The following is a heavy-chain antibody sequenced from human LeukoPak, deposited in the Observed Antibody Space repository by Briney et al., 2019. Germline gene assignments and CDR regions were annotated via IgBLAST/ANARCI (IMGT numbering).Heavy chain of an antibody. CDR2: INHSGST. V-gene: IGHV4-34*01. D-gene: IGHD3-22*01. Sequence: SETLSLTCAVYGGPFSGYYWSWIPQPPGKGLEWIGEINHSGSTNYNASLKSRVTISVDTSKNQFSLKLSSVTAADTAVYYCARGWLDYYDSSGYYVDYWGQGTLVTVSS. J-gene: IGHJ4*02. CDR3: ARGWLDYYDSSGYYVDY. CDR1: GGPFSGYY.